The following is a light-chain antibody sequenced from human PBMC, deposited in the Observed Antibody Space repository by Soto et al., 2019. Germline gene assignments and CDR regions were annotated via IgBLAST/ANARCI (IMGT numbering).Light chain of an antibody. J-gene: IGKJ2*01. V-gene: IGKV1-39*01. Sequence: DIQMTQAPSSLSASVGDRVTITCRAGQNINNFLNWYQQKPGKAPNLLIYGESTLQSGVPERSSAAVAGTDSTLIITGLKPQGSATSTCQQSYSSYTFGQGTRLEIK. CDR2: GES. CDR3: QQSYSSYT. CDR1: QNINNF.